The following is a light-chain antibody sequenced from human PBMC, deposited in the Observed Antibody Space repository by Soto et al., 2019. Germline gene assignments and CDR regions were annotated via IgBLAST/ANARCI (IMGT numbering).Light chain of an antibody. V-gene: IGKV1-5*01. CDR2: DAS. CDR1: QSITNW. Sequence: DIQMTQSPSTLSASVGDRVTITCRASQSITNWLAWYQQKPGKAPKLLIYDASTLESGVPSRFSGSGSGTEFTLTISSLQTDDFATYYCQQGWTFGQGTKVDIK. CDR3: QQGWT. J-gene: IGKJ1*01.